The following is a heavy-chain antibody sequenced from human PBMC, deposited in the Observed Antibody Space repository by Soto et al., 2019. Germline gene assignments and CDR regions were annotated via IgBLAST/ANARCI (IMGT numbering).Heavy chain of an antibody. CDR1: GFTFSSYA. D-gene: IGHD3-10*01. J-gene: IGHJ4*02. CDR2: ISGSGGST. V-gene: IGHV3-23*01. CDR3: AKDLWFGELFDY. Sequence: GGSLRLSCAASGFTFSSYAMSWVRQSPGKGLEWVSAISGSGGSTYYADSVKGRFTISRDNSKNTLYLQMNSLRAEDTAVYYCAKDLWFGELFDYWGQGTLVTVSS.